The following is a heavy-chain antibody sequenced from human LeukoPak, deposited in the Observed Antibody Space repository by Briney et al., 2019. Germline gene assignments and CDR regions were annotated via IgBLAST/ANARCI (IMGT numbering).Heavy chain of an antibody. J-gene: IGHJ4*02. Sequence: GGSLRLSCAASGFTFSTYSMNWARQAPGKGLEWVSSISSSGSYIYYADSVKGRFTISRDNAKNSLYLQMNSLRAEDTAVYYCAREPAGYNFDYWGQGTLVTVSS. CDR1: GFTFSTYS. D-gene: IGHD5-24*01. CDR2: ISSSGSYI. V-gene: IGHV3-21*01. CDR3: AREPAGYNFDY.